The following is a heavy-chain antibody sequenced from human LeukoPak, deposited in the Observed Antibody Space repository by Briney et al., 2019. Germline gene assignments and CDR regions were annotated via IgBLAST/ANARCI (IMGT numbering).Heavy chain of an antibody. D-gene: IGHD6-19*01. Sequence: SETLSLTCTVSGGSVSSGSYYWSWIRQPPGKGLEWIGYIYYSGSTNYNPSPKSRVTISVDTSKNQFSLKLSSVTAADTAVYYCARRVAGDFDYWGQGTLVTVSS. V-gene: IGHV4-61*01. CDR1: GGSVSSGSYY. CDR3: ARRVAGDFDY. J-gene: IGHJ4*02. CDR2: IYYSGST.